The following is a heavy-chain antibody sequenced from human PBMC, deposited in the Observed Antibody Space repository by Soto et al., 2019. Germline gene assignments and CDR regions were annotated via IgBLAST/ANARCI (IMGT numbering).Heavy chain of an antibody. D-gene: IGHD1-26*01. Sequence: QVQLVQTGAEVKKPGASVKVSCKASGYTFTSYAMHWVRQAPGQRLEWMGGINAGNGNTKYSQKFQGRVTITRDTSASTAYMELSSLRSEDTAVYYCARGGSLYWYFDLWGRGTLVTSSS. CDR2: INAGNGNT. J-gene: IGHJ2*01. V-gene: IGHV1-3*01. CDR1: GYTFTSYA. CDR3: ARGGSLYWYFDL.